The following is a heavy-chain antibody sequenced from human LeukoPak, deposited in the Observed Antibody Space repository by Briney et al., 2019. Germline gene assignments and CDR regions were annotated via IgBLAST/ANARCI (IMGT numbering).Heavy chain of an antibody. CDR3: ARESYDSSGYKYYYYYMDV. CDR1: GFTFSSYW. D-gene: IGHD3-22*01. J-gene: IGHJ6*03. V-gene: IGHV3-74*01. Sequence: GGSLRLSCAASGFTFSSYWMHWVRQAPGKGLVWVSRINSDGSGTNYADSVKGRFTISRDNAKNTLYLQMSSLRAEDTAVYYCARESYDSSGYKYYYYYMDVWGKGTTVTISS. CDR2: INSDGSGT.